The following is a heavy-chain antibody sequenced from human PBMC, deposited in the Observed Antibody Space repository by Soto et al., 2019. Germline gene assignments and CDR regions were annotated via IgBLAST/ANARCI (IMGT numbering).Heavy chain of an antibody. Sequence: SLRLSCAASGFSFSDYYMSWVRQAPGKGLEWVSAISGSGGSTYYADSVKGRFTISRDNSKNTLYLQMNSLRAEDTAVYYCAKNQLLWFASFDYWGQGTLVTVSS. CDR1: GFSFSDYY. V-gene: IGHV3-23*01. D-gene: IGHD3-10*01. J-gene: IGHJ4*02. CDR3: AKNQLLWFASFDY. CDR2: ISGSGGST.